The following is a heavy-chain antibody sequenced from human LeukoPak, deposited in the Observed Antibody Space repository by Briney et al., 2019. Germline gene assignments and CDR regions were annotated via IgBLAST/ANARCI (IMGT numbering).Heavy chain of an antibody. CDR2: IRYGGSNR. Sequence: GGSLRLSCAAAGFTFSSYGMHWGRQAAGKGLERGAFIRYGGSNRYYADFVEGGFTISRDTSKNTLYLQMNSVRAEDTAVYYCAKDLFNSVGGTYMDVWGKGTTVTVSS. V-gene: IGHV3-30*02. CDR1: GFTFSSYG. D-gene: IGHD1-26*01. J-gene: IGHJ6*03. CDR3: AKDLFNSVGGTYMDV.